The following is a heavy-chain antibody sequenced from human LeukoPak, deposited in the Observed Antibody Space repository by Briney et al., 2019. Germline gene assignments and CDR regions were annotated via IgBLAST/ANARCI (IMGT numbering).Heavy chain of an antibody. CDR3: ASTGEGDSNFDY. J-gene: IGHJ4*02. Sequence: SETLSLTCTVSGGSISSSSYYWGWIRQPPGKGLEWIGSIYYSGSTYYNPSLKSRVTISVDTSENQFSLKLSSVTAADTAVYYCASTGEGDSNFDYWGQGTLVTVSS. D-gene: IGHD3-10*01. V-gene: IGHV4-39*01. CDR2: IYYSGST. CDR1: GGSISSSSYY.